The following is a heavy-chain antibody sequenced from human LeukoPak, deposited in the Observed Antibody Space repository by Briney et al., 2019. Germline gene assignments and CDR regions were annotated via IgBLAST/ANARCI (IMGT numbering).Heavy chain of an antibody. CDR1: GFTFNTYG. CDR2: VRHDGNNE. V-gene: IGHV3-30*02. CDR3: AKEDRLFGVAKGAFDI. J-gene: IGHJ3*02. D-gene: IGHD3-3*01. Sequence: PGGSLRLSCAASGFTFNTYGMHWVRQAPGKGLDWVAFVRHDGNNENYADSVKGRFTISRDNSKNTLFLQMNSLRVEDTAVYYCAKEDRLFGVAKGAFDIWGQGTMVTVSS.